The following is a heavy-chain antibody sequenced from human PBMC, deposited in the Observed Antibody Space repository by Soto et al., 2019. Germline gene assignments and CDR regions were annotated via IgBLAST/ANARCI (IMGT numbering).Heavy chain of an antibody. Sequence: ASVKVSCKASGYTFTTYYMYWVRQAPGQGLEWMGIINPSGGSTSFAQKFQGRVTMTRDTSTSTVYMELSRLRSDDTAVYYCARDLHSHQGGYWGQGTLVTVSS. CDR3: ARDLHSHQGGY. V-gene: IGHV1-46*01. CDR2: INPSGGST. CDR1: GYTFTTYY. J-gene: IGHJ4*02. D-gene: IGHD2-15*01.